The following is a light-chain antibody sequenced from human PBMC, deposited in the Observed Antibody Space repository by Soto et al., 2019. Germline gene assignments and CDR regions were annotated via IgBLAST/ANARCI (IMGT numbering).Light chain of an antibody. CDR1: QSLNTN. CDR2: DTS. CDR3: QQREHWPPIT. V-gene: IGKV3-11*01. Sequence: EIVLTQSPATLSLSPGERSTLSCSSSQSLNTNLAWYQQKPGQAPRLLIYDTSNMATGIPARFSGSGSGTDFTLTISSLEPEDFAVYYCQQREHWPPITFGQGTRLEIK. J-gene: IGKJ5*01.